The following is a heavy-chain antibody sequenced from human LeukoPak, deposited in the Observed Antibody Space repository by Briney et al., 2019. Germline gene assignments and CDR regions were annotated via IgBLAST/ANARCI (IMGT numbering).Heavy chain of an antibody. V-gene: IGHV3-21*01. D-gene: IGHD2-15*01. CDR3: ARGSGSGGSCYYGN. CDR2: ISSRSSYI. J-gene: IGHJ4*02. Sequence: RGSLRLSCAASGFTFSSYSMNWVRQAPGKGLEWVSSISSRSSYIYYADSVKGRFTISRDNEQNSLYLQMNDRSTHGSAVLCCARGSGSGGSCYYGNWGQGTLVTVSS. CDR1: GFTFSSYS.